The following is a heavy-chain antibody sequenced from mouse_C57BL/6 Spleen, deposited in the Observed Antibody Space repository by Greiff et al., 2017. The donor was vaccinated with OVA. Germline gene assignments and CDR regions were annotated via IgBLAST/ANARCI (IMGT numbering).Heavy chain of an antibody. V-gene: IGHV1-15*01. D-gene: IGHD1-1*01. J-gene: IGHJ2*01. Sequence: VQLQQSGAELVRPGASVTLSCKASGYTFTDYEMHWVKQTPVHGLEWIGAIDPETGGTAYNQKFKGKAILTADKSSSTAYMELRSLTSEDSAVYYCTRRDYGSPYYFDYWGQGTTLTVSS. CDR3: TRRDYGSPYYFDY. CDR2: IDPETGGT. CDR1: GYTFTDYE.